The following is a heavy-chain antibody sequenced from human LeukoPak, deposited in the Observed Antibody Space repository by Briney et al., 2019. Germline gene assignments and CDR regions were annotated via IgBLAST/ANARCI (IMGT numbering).Heavy chain of an antibody. J-gene: IGHJ5*02. V-gene: IGHV4-59*01. D-gene: IGHD6-6*01. CDR3: ARDGSYSSSSTWFDP. CDR2: ICYSGST. CDR1: GGSISSYY. Sequence: PSETLSLTCTVSGGSISSYYWSWIRQPPGKGLEWIGYICYSGSTNYNPSLKSRVTISVDTSKNQFSLKLSSVTAADTAVYYCARDGSYSSSSTWFDPWGQGTLVTVSS.